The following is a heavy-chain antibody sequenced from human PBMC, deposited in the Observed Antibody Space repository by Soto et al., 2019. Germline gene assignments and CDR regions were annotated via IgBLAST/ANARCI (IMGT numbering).Heavy chain of an antibody. J-gene: IGHJ5*02. Sequence: SETLSLTCTVSGGSISSSSYYWGWIRQPPGKGLEWIGSIYYSGSTYYNPSLKSRVTISVDTSKNQFSLKLSSVTAADTAVYYCARALFYSNYLFDWFDPWGQGTLVTVSS. CDR1: GGSISSSSYY. CDR2: IYYSGST. CDR3: ARALFYSNYLFDWFDP. D-gene: IGHD4-4*01. V-gene: IGHV4-39*01.